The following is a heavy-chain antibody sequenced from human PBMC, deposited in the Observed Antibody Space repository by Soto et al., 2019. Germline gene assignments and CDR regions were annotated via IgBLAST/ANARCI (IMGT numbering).Heavy chain of an antibody. V-gene: IGHV3-15*01. Sequence: VGSLRLFCAGSGFSLSNAWVRWVRQAPGKGLEWVGRIKNKIEGGTTDYAVPVKGRFTISRDDSKNMLYLQMNSLITEDPAVYYCDHNRNFDYWGQGTPVTVPS. CDR1: GFSLSNAW. J-gene: IGHJ4*02. CDR3: DHNRNFDY. CDR2: IKNKIEGGTT.